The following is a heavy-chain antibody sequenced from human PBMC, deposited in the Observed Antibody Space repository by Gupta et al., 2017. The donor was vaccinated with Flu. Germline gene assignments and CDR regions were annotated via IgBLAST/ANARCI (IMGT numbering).Heavy chain of an antibody. CDR1: GYSFTSYW. CDR2: IDPSDSYT. CDR3: ARPGSGSYRVMAFDI. D-gene: IGHD1-26*01. Sequence: EVQLVQSGAEVKKPGESLRISCKGSGYSFTSYWISWVRQMPGKGLEWMGRIDPSDSYTNYSPSFQGHVTISADKSISTAYLQWSSLKASDTAMYYCARPGSGSYRVMAFDIWGQGTMVTVSS. V-gene: IGHV5-10-1*01. J-gene: IGHJ3*02.